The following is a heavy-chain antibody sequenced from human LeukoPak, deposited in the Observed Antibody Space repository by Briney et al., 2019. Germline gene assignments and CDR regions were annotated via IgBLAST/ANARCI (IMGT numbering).Heavy chain of an antibody. V-gene: IGHV4-30-4*08. Sequence: PSQTLSLTCTVSGGSISSGDYYWSWIRQPPGKGLEWIGYIYYSGSTYYNPSLKSRVTISVDTSKNQFSLNLSSVTAADTAVYYCAREGLLRYFDWLSGYFDYWGQGTLVTVSS. CDR2: IYYSGST. CDR1: GGSISSGDYY. J-gene: IGHJ4*02. CDR3: AREGLLRYFDWLSGYFDY. D-gene: IGHD3-9*01.